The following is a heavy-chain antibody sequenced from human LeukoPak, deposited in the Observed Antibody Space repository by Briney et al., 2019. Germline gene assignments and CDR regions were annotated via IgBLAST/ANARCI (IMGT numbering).Heavy chain of an antibody. CDR3: ARVKVAAAGTWWFDP. CDR2: IYYSGST. V-gene: IGHV4-59*01. CDR1: GGSISSYY. Sequence: PSETLSLTCTVSGGSISSYYWSWIRQPPGKGLEWIGYIYYSGSTNYNPSLKSRVTISVDTSKNQFSLKLSSVTAADTAVYYCARVKVAAAGTWWFDPWGEGTLVTVS. D-gene: IGHD6-13*01. J-gene: IGHJ5*02.